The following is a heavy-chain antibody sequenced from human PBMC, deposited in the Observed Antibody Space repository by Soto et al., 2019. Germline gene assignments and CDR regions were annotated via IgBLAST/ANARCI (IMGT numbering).Heavy chain of an antibody. Sequence: QVQLVESGGGVVQPGRSLRLSCAASGFRFSGFGMHWVRQAPGKGLEWVAILRYDGSNKYYADSVKGRFTISRDNSQNTLYLQMDSLRGEDTAVYYCARDGVGATTFYGYFDYWGQGILVNVSS. V-gene: IGHV3-33*01. J-gene: IGHJ4*02. CDR2: LRYDGSNK. D-gene: IGHD1-26*01. CDR3: ARDGVGATTFYGYFDY. CDR1: GFRFSGFG.